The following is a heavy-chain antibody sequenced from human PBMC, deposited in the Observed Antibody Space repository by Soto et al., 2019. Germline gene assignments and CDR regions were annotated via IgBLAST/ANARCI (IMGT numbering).Heavy chain of an antibody. CDR2: INHSGST. V-gene: IGHV4-34*01. CDR1: GGYFSGYY. Sequence: QVQLQQWGAGLLKPSETLSLTCAVYGGYFSGYYWSWIRQPPGKGLEWRGEINHSGSTNYNPSLKSRVTISVDTSRNQFSLKLSSVTAADTAVYYCARGSPGPNCRGGSCGSYWFDPWGQGTLVTVSS. D-gene: IGHD2-15*01. J-gene: IGHJ5*02. CDR3: ARGSPGPNCRGGSCGSYWFDP.